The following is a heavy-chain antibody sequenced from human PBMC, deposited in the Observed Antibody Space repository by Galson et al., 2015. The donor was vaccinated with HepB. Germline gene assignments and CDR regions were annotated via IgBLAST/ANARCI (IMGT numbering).Heavy chain of an antibody. CDR1: GFSFSNYG. CDR3: AKGGPGQINMMINRILGFDP. Sequence: SLRLSCASSGFSFSNYGIHWVRQAPGKGLEWMAVISYDGSFRYYADSVKGRFTVSRDSSRSMLYLQMNSLRVEDTAVHYRAKGGPGQINMMINRILGFDPWGQGTQVTVSS. CDR2: ISYDGSFR. V-gene: IGHV3-30*18. D-gene: IGHD2/OR15-2a*01. J-gene: IGHJ5*02.